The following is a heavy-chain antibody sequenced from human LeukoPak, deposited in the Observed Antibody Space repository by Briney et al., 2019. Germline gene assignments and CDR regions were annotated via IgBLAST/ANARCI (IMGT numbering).Heavy chain of an antibody. CDR1: GFSFSSYS. CDR2: ISSDGNSK. V-gene: IGHV3-30*09. D-gene: IGHD3-10*01. Sequence: GGSLRLSCAASGFSFSSYSIHWVRQAPGKGLEWVAVISSDGNSKNFALSVKGRFAISRDNAKNSLYLQMNSLRAEDTAVYYCAGGDGSGSYYGSWGQGTLVTVSS. J-gene: IGHJ1*01. CDR3: AGGDGSGSYYGS.